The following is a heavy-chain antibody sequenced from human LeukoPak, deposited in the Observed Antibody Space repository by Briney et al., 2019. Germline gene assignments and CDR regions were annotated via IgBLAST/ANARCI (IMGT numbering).Heavy chain of an antibody. CDR2: IYYSGST. D-gene: IGHD6-13*01. CDR3: ARHGHSGSSRLNWFDP. CDR1: GGSIGSGYYY. Sequence: SETLSLTCTVSGGSIGSGYYYWGWIRQPPGKGLEWIGSIYYSGSTYYNPSLKSRVTIYEDTSKNQFSLKLSSVTAADTAVYYCARHGHSGSSRLNWFDPWGQGTLVTVSS. V-gene: IGHV4-39*01. J-gene: IGHJ5*02.